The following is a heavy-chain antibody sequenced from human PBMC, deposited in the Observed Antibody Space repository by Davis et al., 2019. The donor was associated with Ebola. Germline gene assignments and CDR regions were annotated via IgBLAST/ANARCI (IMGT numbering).Heavy chain of an antibody. CDR1: GYTFTSYG. D-gene: IGHD1-26*01. CDR3: ARLWWERDY. V-gene: IGHV1-3*01. CDR2: INAGNGNT. Sequence: ASVKVSCKTFGYTFTSYGITWVRQAPGQGLEWMGWINAGNGNTKYSQKFQGRVTITRDTSASTAYMELSSLRSEGTAVYYCARLWWERDYWGQGTLVTVSS. J-gene: IGHJ4*02.